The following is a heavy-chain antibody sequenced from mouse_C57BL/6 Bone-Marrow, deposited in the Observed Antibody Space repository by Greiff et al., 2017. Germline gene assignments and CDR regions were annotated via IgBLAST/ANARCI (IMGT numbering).Heavy chain of an antibody. CDR1: GYTFTSYW. J-gene: IGHJ4*01. CDR2: INPSSGYT. Sequence: QVQLKESGAELAKPGASVKLSCKASGYTFTSYWMHWVQQRPGQGLEWIGYINPSSGYTKYNQKFKGKATLTADKSSSTAYMQLSSLTSEDAAVYYWAEDYGSGYVDAIDYWGQGTPVTVSA. V-gene: IGHV1-7*01. CDR3: AEDYGSGYVDAIDY. D-gene: IGHD1-1*01.